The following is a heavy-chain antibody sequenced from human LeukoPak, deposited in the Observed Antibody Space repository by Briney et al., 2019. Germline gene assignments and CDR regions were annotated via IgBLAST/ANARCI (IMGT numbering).Heavy chain of an antibody. CDR1: GGSISSYY. D-gene: IGHD3-22*01. J-gene: IGHJ3*02. CDR3: ARDFYYDSSGYYYAFDI. Sequence: SETLSLTCTVSGGSISSYYWSWIRQPAGKGLEWIGRIYTSGSTNYNPSLKSRVTMSVDTSKNQISLKLSSVTAADTAVYYCARDFYYDSSGYYYAFDIWGQGTMVTVSS. CDR2: IYTSGST. V-gene: IGHV4-4*07.